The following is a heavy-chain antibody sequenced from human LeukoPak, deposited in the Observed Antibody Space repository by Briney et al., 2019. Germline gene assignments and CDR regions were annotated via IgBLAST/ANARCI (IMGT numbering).Heavy chain of an antibody. J-gene: IGHJ4*02. D-gene: IGHD6-19*01. CDR1: GDSITNYY. Sequence: SETLSLTCTVSGDSITNYYWAWIRQSAGKGLEWIGRMYTTGSTKYSPSFESRVTMPRDASKNQFSLRLNSVTAADTAIYYCARIYSRGWSLDSWGPGTLATVSS. CDR2: MYTTGST. V-gene: IGHV4-4*07. CDR3: ARIYSRGWSLDS.